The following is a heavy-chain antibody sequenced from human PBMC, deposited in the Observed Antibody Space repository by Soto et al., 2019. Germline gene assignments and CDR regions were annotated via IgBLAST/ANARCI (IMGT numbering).Heavy chain of an antibody. D-gene: IGHD2-15*01. CDR2: INAGNGNT. CDR1: GYTFTSYA. Sequence: GASVKVSCKASGYTFTSYAMHWVRQAPGQRLEWMGWINAGNGNTKYSQKFQGRVTITRDTSASTAYMELSSLRSEDTAVYYCARAGYCSGGSCYLVGFDYWGQGTLVTVSS. CDR3: ARAGYCSGGSCYLVGFDY. V-gene: IGHV1-3*01. J-gene: IGHJ4*02.